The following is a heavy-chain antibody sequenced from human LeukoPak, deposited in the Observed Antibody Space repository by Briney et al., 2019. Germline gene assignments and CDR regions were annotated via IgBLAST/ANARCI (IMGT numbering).Heavy chain of an antibody. CDR1: GFTFSSYG. V-gene: IGHV3-30*18. CDR2: ISYDGSNK. J-gene: IGHJ4*02. CDR3: AKTRGYSYGHGFDY. Sequence: GGSLRLSCAASGFTFSSYGMHWVRQAPGKGLEWVAVISYDGSNKYCADSVKGRFTISRDNSKNTLYLQMNSLRAEDTAVYYCAKTRGYSYGHGFDYWGQGTLVTVSS. D-gene: IGHD5-18*01.